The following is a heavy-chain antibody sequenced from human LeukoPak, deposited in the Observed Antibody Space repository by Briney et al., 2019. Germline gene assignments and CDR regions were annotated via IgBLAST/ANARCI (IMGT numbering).Heavy chain of an antibody. CDR2: ISSSSSYI. CDR1: GGSISSYY. Sequence: ETLSLTCTVSGGSISSYYWSWIRQPPGKGLEWVSSISSSSSYIYYADSVKGRFTISRDNAKNSLYLQMNSLRAEDTAVYYCARDPEGYYGSGSYSDYWGQGTLVTVSS. V-gene: IGHV3-21*01. CDR3: ARDPEGYYGSGSYSDY. D-gene: IGHD3-10*01. J-gene: IGHJ4*02.